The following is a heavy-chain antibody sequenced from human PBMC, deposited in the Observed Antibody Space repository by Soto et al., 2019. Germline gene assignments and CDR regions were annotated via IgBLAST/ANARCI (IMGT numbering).Heavy chain of an antibody. V-gene: IGHV3-30*18. D-gene: IGHD6-19*01. Sequence: VQLVESGGGVVQPGRSLRLSCAASGFTFSDYAMHWVRQAPGKGLEWVAVVSHDGRNTHYADCVKGRFTISRDSSTNTVSLEMTRLRAEDTAVYYCAKGGRQWLVTSDFNYWGQGALVTVSS. CDR2: VSHDGRNT. CDR1: GFTFSDYA. CDR3: AKGGRQWLVTSDFNY. J-gene: IGHJ4*02.